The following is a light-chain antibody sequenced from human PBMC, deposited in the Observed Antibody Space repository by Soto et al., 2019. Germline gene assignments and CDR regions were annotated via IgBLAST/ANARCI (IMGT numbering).Light chain of an antibody. CDR2: GAS. CDR1: QSVTSNY. Sequence: TVLTQSPGTLSLSPGERATLSCRASQSVTSNYLAWYQQKPGQAPRLLIYGASSRATGIPSRFSGSGSGTYSTLTVSRLEPEDFAVYYCHQYGSSPITFGQGTRLEIK. V-gene: IGKV3-20*01. CDR3: HQYGSSPIT. J-gene: IGKJ5*01.